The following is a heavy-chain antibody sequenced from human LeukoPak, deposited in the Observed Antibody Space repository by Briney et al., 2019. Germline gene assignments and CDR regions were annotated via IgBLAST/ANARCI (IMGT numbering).Heavy chain of an antibody. CDR2: ILYDGRNK. Sequence: GGSLRLSCAASGFSFSSYGMHWVRQAPGKGLEWVAFILYDGRNKYYTDSVKGRFTISRDNSKNTLYLQMSSLRAKDTAMYYCVPHDAFNIWGQGTMVTVSS. J-gene: IGHJ3*02. CDR1: GFSFSSYG. CDR3: VPHDAFNI. V-gene: IGHV3-30*02.